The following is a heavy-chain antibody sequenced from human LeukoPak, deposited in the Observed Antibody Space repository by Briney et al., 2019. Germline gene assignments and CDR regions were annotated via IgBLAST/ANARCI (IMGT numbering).Heavy chain of an antibody. CDR3: ARLVGFYYDSSGYRQHDY. CDR2: ISSSSSTI. Sequence: GGSLRLSYAASGFTFSSYSMNWVRQAPGKGLGWVSYISSSSSTIYYADSVKGRFTISRDNAKNSLYLQMNSLRAEDTAVYYCARLVGFYYDSSGYRQHDYWGQGTLVTVSS. D-gene: IGHD3-22*01. CDR1: GFTFSSYS. J-gene: IGHJ4*02. V-gene: IGHV3-48*01.